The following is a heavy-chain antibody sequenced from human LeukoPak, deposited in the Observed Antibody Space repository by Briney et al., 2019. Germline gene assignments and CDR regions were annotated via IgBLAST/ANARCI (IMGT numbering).Heavy chain of an antibody. CDR3: AREGYDSSGYYYRSY. CDR1: GGSFSGYY. J-gene: IGHJ4*02. V-gene: IGHV4-34*01. Sequence: SETLSLTCAVYGGSFSGYYWSWIRQPPGKGLEWIGEINHSGSTNYNPSLKSRVTISVDTSKNQFSLKLSSVTAADTAVYYCAREGYDSSGYYYRSYWGQGTLVTVSS. CDR2: INHSGST. D-gene: IGHD3-22*01.